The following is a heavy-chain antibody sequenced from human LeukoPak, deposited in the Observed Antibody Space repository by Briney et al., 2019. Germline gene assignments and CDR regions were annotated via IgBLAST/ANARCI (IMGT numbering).Heavy chain of an antibody. CDR2: ISGSGGST. V-gene: IGHV3-23*01. CDR3: AKELAGGWAKGATTAFDI. CDR1: GFTFSSYE. J-gene: IGHJ3*02. Sequence: PGGSLRLSCAASGFTFSSYEMNWVRQAPGKGLEWVSAISGSGGSTYYADSVKGRFTISRDNSKNTLYLQMNSLRAEDTAVYYCAKELAGGWAKGATTAFDIWGQGTMVTVSS. D-gene: IGHD1-26*01.